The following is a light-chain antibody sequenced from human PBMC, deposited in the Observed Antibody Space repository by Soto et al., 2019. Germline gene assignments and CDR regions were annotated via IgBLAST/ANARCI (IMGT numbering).Light chain of an antibody. V-gene: IGKV3-11*01. Sequence: EIVLTQSPGTLSLSPGERATLSCRASQSVSGNLAWYQQKPGQAPRLLISDASTRATGIPARFSGSGSGTDFTLTISSLEPEDFAVYYCQQRSNWPWTFGQGTKVDIK. CDR1: QSVSGN. CDR3: QQRSNWPWT. J-gene: IGKJ1*01. CDR2: DAS.